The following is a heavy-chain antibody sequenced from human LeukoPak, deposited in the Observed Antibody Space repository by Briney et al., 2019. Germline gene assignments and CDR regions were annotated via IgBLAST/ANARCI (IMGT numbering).Heavy chain of an antibody. CDR3: ARGVEMATRHFDY. CDR1: GGTFSSYA. Sequence: ASVKVSCKASGGTFSSYAISWVRQAPGHGLEWMGGIIPIFGTANYAQKFQGRVTITADESTSTAYMELSSLRSEDSAVYYCARGVEMATRHFDYWGQGTLVTVSS. CDR2: IIPIFGTA. J-gene: IGHJ4*02. D-gene: IGHD5-24*01. V-gene: IGHV1-69*13.